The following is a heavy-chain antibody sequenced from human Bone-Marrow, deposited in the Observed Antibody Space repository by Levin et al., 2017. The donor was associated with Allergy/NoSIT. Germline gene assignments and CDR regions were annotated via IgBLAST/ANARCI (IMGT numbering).Heavy chain of an antibody. J-gene: IGHJ4*02. D-gene: IGHD5-18*01. CDR2: IYYSGST. Sequence: SQTLSLTCTVSGGSISSGGYYWSWIRQHPGKGLEWIGYIYYSGSTYYNPSLKSRVTISVDTSKNQFSLKLSSVTAADTAVYYCARDSASTWIQLWPLRKWGQGTLVTVSS. CDR3: ARDSASTWIQLWPLRK. V-gene: IGHV4-31*03. CDR1: GGSISSGGYY.